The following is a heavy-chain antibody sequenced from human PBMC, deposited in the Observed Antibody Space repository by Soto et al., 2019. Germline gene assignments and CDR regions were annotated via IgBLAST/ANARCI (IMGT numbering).Heavy chain of an antibody. V-gene: IGHV1-69*12. D-gene: IGHD3-3*01. CDR3: ARPINYDFWSGYYSSRFDP. Sequence: QVQLVQSGAEVKKPGSSVKVSCKASGGTFSSYAISWVRQAPGQGLEWMGGIIPIFGTANYAQKFQGRVTITADESTSTAYMELSSLRSDDTAVYYCARPINYDFWSGYYSSRFDPWGQGTLVTVSS. CDR2: IIPIFGTA. CDR1: GGTFSSYA. J-gene: IGHJ5*02.